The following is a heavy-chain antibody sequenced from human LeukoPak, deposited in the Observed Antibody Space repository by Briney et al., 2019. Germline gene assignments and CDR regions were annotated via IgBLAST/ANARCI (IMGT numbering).Heavy chain of an antibody. CDR3: TTLRGY. CDR1: GFTVNNNY. V-gene: IGHV3-53*01. J-gene: IGHJ4*02. D-gene: IGHD4-17*01. Sequence: PGGSLRLSCAASGFTVNNNYMSWVRQAPGKGLEWVSLIYSGGTTYYADSVKGRFTISRDNSKNTLYLQMNSLRVEDTAVYYCTTLRGYWGQGTLVTVSS. CDR2: IYSGGTT.